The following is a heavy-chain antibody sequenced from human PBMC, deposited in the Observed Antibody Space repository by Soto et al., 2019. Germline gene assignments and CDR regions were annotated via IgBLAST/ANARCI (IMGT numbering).Heavy chain of an antibody. CDR3: ARYIFGQGFIS. CDR2: MHANTGLT. Sequence: QVQLVQSGAEVKKPGASVKFSCKASGSTFSTLDLNWVRQAPGQGLDWMGWMHANTGLTGHAQKFQGRLSMTRDTSISTAYMELSSLRADDTAVYYCARYIFGQGFISWGQGTLVTVSS. CDR1: GSTFSTLD. J-gene: IGHJ4*02. V-gene: IGHV1-8*01. D-gene: IGHD3-10*01.